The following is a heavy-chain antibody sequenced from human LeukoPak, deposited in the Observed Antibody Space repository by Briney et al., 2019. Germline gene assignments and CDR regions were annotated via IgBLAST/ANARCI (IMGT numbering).Heavy chain of an antibody. D-gene: IGHD6-19*01. CDR2: IYTNENT. J-gene: IGHJ4*02. CDR1: GSSISIYY. Sequence: PSETLSLTCTVAGSSISIYYWNLIRQPAGKGLEWIGRIYTNENTFFNPSLKRRVTMSVDTSKNQFSLQLTSVTAADAAVYYCARSSDSSGYYGGGIIDYWGQGTLVTVSS. V-gene: IGHV4-4*07. CDR3: ARSSDSSGYYGGGIIDY.